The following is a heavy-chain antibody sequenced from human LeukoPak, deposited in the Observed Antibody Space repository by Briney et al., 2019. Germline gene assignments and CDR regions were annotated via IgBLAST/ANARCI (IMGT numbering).Heavy chain of an antibody. D-gene: IGHD3-9*01. CDR2: ISSSSSYI. V-gene: IGHV3-21*01. CDR1: GFTFSSYS. Sequence: GGSLRLSCAASGFTFSSYSMNWVRQAPGKGLEWVSSISSSSSYIYYADSMKGRFTISRDNAKNSLYLQMNSLRAEDTAVYYCARLPDILIIASPKNWYFDLWGRGTLVTVSS. J-gene: IGHJ2*01. CDR3: ARLPDILIIASPKNWYFDL.